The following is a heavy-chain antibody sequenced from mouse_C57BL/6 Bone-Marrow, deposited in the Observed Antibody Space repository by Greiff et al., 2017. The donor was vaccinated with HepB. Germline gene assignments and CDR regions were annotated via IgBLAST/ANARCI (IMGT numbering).Heavy chain of an antibody. CDR3: ARLPMDY. Sequence: EVQLQESGGDLVKPGGSLKLSCAASGFTFSSYGMSWVRQTPDKRLEWVATISSGGSYTYYPDSVKGRFTISRDNAKNTLYLQMSSLKSEDTAMYYGARLPMDYWGQGTSVTVSA. CDR1: GFTFSSYG. J-gene: IGHJ4*01. V-gene: IGHV5-6*01. CDR2: ISSGGSYT.